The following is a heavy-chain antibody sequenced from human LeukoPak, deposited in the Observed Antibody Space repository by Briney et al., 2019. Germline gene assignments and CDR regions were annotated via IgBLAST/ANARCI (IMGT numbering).Heavy chain of an antibody. D-gene: IGHD2-2*01. CDR2: IYTSGGT. V-gene: IGHV4-61*02. CDR1: GGSISSGSYY. CDR3: ASGGVVPATYYYYYYMDV. Sequence: SETLSLTCTVSGGSISSGSYYWSWIRQPAGKGLEWIGRIYTSGGTNYNPSLKGRVTISVDTSKNQFSLKLSSVTAADTAVYYCASGGVVPATYYYYYYMDVWGKGTTVTVSS. J-gene: IGHJ6*03.